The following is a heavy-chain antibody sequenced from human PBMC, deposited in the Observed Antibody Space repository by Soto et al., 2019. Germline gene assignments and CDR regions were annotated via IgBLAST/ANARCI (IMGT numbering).Heavy chain of an antibody. Sequence: SETQSLTRTVSGGSIRSYYWSWIRQPPGKGLEWIGYIYYSGSTDYNPSLKSRVTISVDTSKNQFSLKLRSVTAADTAVYYCARDSYNFDDWGQGILVTVSS. V-gene: IGHV4-59*01. J-gene: IGHJ4*02. CDR2: IYYSGST. CDR3: ARDSYNFDD. D-gene: IGHD5-18*01. CDR1: GGSIRSYY.